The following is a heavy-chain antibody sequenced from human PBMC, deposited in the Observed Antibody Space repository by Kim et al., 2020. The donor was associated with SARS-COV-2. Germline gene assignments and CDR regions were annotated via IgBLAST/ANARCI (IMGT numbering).Heavy chain of an antibody. J-gene: IGHJ4*02. CDR1: GFTFSNYG. CDR3: ANHQATSHYNYFDY. CDR2: FNSDGSTN. V-gene: IGHV3-74*01. D-gene: IGHD4-4*01. Sequence: GGSLRLSCAASGFTFSNYGMTWVRQAPGKGLEWVSPFNSDGSTNYSDDAENGRTIITNNTTNKPLQLLNNRRTADNAAYYYCANHQATSHYNYFDYGSLG.